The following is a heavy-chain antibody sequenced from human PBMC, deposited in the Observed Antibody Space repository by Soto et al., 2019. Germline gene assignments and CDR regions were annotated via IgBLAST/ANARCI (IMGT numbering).Heavy chain of an antibody. CDR3: ARGRSKWFISY. Sequence: SETLSLTCAVYGGSFSGYYWSWIRQPPGKGLEWIGETNHSGSTNYNPSLKSRVTISVDTSKNQFSLKLSSVTAADTAVYYCARGRSKWFISYWGQGTLVTVSS. D-gene: IGHD3-22*01. V-gene: IGHV4-34*01. CDR1: GGSFSGYY. J-gene: IGHJ4*02. CDR2: TNHSGST.